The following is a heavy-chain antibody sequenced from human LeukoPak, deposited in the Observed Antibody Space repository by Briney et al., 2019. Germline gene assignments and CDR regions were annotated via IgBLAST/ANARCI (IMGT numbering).Heavy chain of an antibody. CDR2: ISAYNGNT. J-gene: IGHJ4*02. Sequence: GASVKVSCKASGYTFTSYGISWVRQAPGQGLEWMGWISAYNGNTNYAQKLQGRVTMTTDTSTSTAYMELRSLRSDDTAVYYCARDPPPDYGGFAPDCGGQGTLVTVSS. V-gene: IGHV1-18*01. D-gene: IGHD4-23*01. CDR3: ARDPPPDYGGFAPDC. CDR1: GYTFTSYG.